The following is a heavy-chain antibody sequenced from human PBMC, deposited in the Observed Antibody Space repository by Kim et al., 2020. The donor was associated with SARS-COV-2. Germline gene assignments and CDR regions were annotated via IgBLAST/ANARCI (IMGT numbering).Heavy chain of an antibody. CDR3: ARRGSGWYDAKYYFDY. CDR2: TYYRSKWYN. V-gene: IGHV6-1*01. CDR1: GDSVSSNSAA. J-gene: IGHJ4*02. Sequence: SQTLSLTCAISGDSVSSNSAAWNWIRQSPSRGLEWLGRTYYRSKWYNDYAVSVKSRITINPDTSKNQFSLQLNSVTPEDTAVYYCARRGSGWYDAKYYFDYWGQGTLVTVSS. D-gene: IGHD6-19*01.